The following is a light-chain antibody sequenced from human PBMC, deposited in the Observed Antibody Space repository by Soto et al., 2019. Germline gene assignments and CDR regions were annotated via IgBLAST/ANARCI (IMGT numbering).Light chain of an antibody. CDR3: QQLNSYPIT. J-gene: IGKJ5*01. Sequence: EIVCTQAPATLSLSPRERATLSCRASQSVTNSLAWYQQKPGQAPRLLVYDASNRATGIPTRFSGSGSGTDFTLTISSLQPEDFATYYCQQLNSYPITFGQGTRLEIK. CDR2: DAS. V-gene: IGKV3-11*01. CDR1: QSVTNS.